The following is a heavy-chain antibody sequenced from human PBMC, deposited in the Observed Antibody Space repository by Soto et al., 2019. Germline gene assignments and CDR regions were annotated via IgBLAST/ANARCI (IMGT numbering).Heavy chain of an antibody. CDR1: GFTFSSYG. Sequence: GGSLRLSCAASGFTFSSYGMHWVRQAPGKGLEWVAVISYDGSNKYYADSVKGRFTISRDNSKNTLYLQMNSLRAEDTAVYYCAKALTLYYGDYDSHWGQGTLVTVSS. D-gene: IGHD4-17*01. CDR3: AKALTLYYGDYDSH. V-gene: IGHV3-30*18. CDR2: ISYDGSNK. J-gene: IGHJ4*02.